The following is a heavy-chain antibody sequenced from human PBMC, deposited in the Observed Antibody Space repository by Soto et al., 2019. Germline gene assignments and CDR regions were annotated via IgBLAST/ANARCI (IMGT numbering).Heavy chain of an antibody. CDR1: GFTFSSYS. J-gene: IGHJ3*02. CDR2: ISSSSSTI. V-gene: IGHV3-48*02. D-gene: IGHD6-19*01. CDR3: ARGLYSSGWYNAFDI. Sequence: QSGGSLRLSCAASGFTFSSYSMNWVRQAPGKGLEWLSYISSSSSTIYYADSVKGRFTISRDNVKNSLYLQMNSLRDEDTAVYYCARGLYSSGWYNAFDIWGQGTMVTVSS.